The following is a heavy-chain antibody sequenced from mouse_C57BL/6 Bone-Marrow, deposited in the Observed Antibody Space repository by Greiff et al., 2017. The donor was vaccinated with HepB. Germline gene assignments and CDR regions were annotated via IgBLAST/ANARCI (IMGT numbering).Heavy chain of an antibody. CDR3: ARKWDAMDY. V-gene: IGHV1-74*01. CDR2: IHPSDSDT. CDR1: GYTFTSYW. D-gene: IGHD1-3*01. J-gene: IGHJ4*01. Sequence: VQLQQPGAELVKPGASVKVSCKASGYTFTSYWMHWVKQRPGQGLEWIGRIHPSDSDTNYNQKFKGKATLTADKSSSTAYMELRSLTSEDSAVYFCARKWDAMDYWGQGTSVTVSS.